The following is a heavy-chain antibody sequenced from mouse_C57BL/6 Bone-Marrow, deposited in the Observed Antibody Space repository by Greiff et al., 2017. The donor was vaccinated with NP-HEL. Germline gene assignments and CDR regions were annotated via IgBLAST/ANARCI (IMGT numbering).Heavy chain of an antibody. Sequence: QVQLKQPGAELVKPGASVKMSCKASGYTFTSYWITWVKQRPGQGLEWIGDIYPGSGSTNYNEKFKSKATLTVDTSSSTAYMQLISLTSEDSAVYYCARPLYYSNPFDYWGQGTTLTVSS. CDR2: IYPGSGST. D-gene: IGHD2-5*01. CDR1: GYTFTSYW. CDR3: ARPLYYSNPFDY. V-gene: IGHV1-55*01. J-gene: IGHJ2*01.